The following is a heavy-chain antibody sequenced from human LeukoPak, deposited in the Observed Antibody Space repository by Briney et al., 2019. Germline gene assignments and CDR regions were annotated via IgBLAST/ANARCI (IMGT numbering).Heavy chain of an antibody. CDR3: VGSIRTYYFDY. J-gene: IGHJ4*02. D-gene: IGHD3-10*01. Sequence: KPSETLSLTCSVSGASIRSYYWSWIRQPPGKGLEWIGYIYYSGSTNYNPSLKSRVTISVDTPKNQFSLKLSSVTAADTAVYYCVGSIRTYYFDYWGQGTLVTVSS. CDR1: GASIRSYY. CDR2: IYYSGST. V-gene: IGHV4-59*01.